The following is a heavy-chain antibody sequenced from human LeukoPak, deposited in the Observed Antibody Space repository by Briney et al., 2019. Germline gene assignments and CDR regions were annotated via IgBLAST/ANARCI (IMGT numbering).Heavy chain of an antibody. CDR2: IYSGGST. J-gene: IGHJ4*02. CDR3: ARRYYGLLDY. Sequence: GGSLRLSCAASGFTVSSNYMNWVRQAPGKGLEWASVIYSGGSTYYADSVKGRFTISRDNSKNTLYLQMNSLRAEDTAVYYCARRYYGLLDYWGQGTLVTVSS. V-gene: IGHV3-53*01. CDR1: GFTVSSNY. D-gene: IGHD2/OR15-2a*01.